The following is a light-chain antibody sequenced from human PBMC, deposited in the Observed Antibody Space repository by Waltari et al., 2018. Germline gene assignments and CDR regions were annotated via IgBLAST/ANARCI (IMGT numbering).Light chain of an antibody. CDR2: EDY. CDR3: QSYDRTDWV. J-gene: IGLJ3*02. V-gene: IGLV6-57*02. CDR1: GGSIATTY. Sequence: KFMLTQPHSVSESPGKTVTISCTGSGGSIATTYVQWYQQRPGSAPTLLIFEDYQRPPGIPGRFSGSIDTSSNSASLTISGLKTEDEADYFCQSYDRTDWVFGGGTKLTVL.